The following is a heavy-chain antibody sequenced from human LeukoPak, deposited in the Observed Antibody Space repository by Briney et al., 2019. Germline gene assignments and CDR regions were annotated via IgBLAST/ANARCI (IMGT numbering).Heavy chain of an antibody. CDR2: ISSSSGYL. CDR1: GFTFSIYN. J-gene: IGHJ4*02. V-gene: IGHV3-21*01. Sequence: GGSLSLSCTASGFTFSIYNMTSVPQAPRKRLQLDALISSSSGYLYYTDSVKGRFTISRDNAKNSLYLQMNSLRAEDTAVYYCARGSEWEPLYYFDYWGQGNLVTVSS. D-gene: IGHD1-26*01. CDR3: ARGSEWEPLYYFDY.